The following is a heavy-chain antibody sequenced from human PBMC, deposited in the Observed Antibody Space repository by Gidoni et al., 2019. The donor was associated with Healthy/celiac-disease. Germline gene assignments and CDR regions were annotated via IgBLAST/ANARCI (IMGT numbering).Heavy chain of an antibody. CDR2: ISGSGGST. Sequence: EVQLLESGGGLVQPGGSLRLSCAASGFTFRSYAMSWVRQAPGKGLEWVSAISGSGGSTYYADSVKGRFTISRDNSKNTLYLQMNSLRAEDTAVYYCAKSRGKGFIVGATSDYWGQGTLVTVSS. CDR1: GFTFRSYA. J-gene: IGHJ4*02. V-gene: IGHV3-23*01. D-gene: IGHD1-26*01. CDR3: AKSRGKGFIVGATSDY.